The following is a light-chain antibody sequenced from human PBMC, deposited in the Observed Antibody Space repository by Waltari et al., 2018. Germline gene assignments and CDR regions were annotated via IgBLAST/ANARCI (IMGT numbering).Light chain of an antibody. Sequence: EIMLTQSPGTLSLSPGERATLSCKASQSISKYLAWYQQKPGQAPRRLIYQASSRATGIPDRFSGSGSETDFSLTISRLEPEDFAVYYCQHYVRLPATFGQGTNVEIK. J-gene: IGKJ1*01. CDR1: QSISKY. V-gene: IGKV3-20*01. CDR2: QAS. CDR3: QHYVRLPAT.